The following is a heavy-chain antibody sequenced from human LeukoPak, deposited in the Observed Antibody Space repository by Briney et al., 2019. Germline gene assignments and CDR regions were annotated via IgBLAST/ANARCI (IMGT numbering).Heavy chain of an antibody. CDR3: AREIKVPYYYDSSGYFGNYFDY. CDR2: VSYDGTDK. J-gene: IGHJ4*02. D-gene: IGHD3-22*01. V-gene: IGHV3-30*04. Sequence: GGSLRLSCAASGFTFSGFAMHWVRQAPDKGLEWVAVVSYDGTDKYYADSVKGRFTISRDNAKNSLYLQMNSLRAEDTAVYYCAREIKVPYYYDSSGYFGNYFDYWGQGTLVTVSS. CDR1: GFTFSGFA.